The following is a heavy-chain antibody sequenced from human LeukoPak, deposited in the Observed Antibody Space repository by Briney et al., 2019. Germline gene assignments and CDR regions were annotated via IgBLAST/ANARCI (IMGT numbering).Heavy chain of an antibody. V-gene: IGHV1-2*02. D-gene: IGHD2-2*01. CDR2: INPNSGGT. J-gene: IGHJ4*02. CDR1: GYTFTGYY. CDR3: ARVGNIVVVPAARSNYFDY. Sequence: GASVKVSCKASGYTFTGYYMHWVRQAPGQGLEWIGWINPNSGGTNYAQKFQGRVTMTRDTSISTAYMELSRLRSDDTAVYYCARVGNIVVVPAARSNYFDYWGQGTLVTVSS.